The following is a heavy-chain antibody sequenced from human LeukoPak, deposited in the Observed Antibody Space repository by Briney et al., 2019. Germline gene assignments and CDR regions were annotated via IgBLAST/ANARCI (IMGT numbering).Heavy chain of an antibody. D-gene: IGHD3-10*01. CDR1: GYTFTSYG. V-gene: IGHV1-18*01. CDR2: ISAYNGNT. Sequence: ASVKVSCKASGYTFTSYGISWVRQAPGQGLEWMGWISAYNGNTNYAQKLQGRVTMTTDTSTSTAYMELRSLRSDDTAVYYCARGGSGSYYNVDDGFDYWGQGTLVTVSS. J-gene: IGHJ4*02. CDR3: ARGGSGSYYNVDDGFDY.